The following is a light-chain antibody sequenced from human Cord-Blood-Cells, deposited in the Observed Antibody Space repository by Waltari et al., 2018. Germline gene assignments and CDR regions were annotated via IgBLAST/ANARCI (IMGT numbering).Light chain of an antibody. CDR3: CSYAGSSTWV. J-gene: IGLJ3*02. V-gene: IGLV2-23*01. Sequence: QSALTQPASVSGSPGQSITISCTGTNSDVGSYNLVSWYQQHPGKAPKLMIYEGSKRPSGVSNRFSGSKSGNTASLTISGLQAEDEADYYRCSYAGSSTWVFGGGTKLTVL. CDR1: NSDVGSYNL. CDR2: EGS.